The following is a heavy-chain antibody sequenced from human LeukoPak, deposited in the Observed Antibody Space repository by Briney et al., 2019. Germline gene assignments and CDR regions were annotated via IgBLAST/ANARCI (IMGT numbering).Heavy chain of an antibody. CDR2: ISPNGGTT. J-gene: IGHJ5*02. CDR1: GFTFSSYY. V-gene: IGHV3-64*01. Sequence: GGSLRLSCAASGFTFSSYYMHWVRQAPGKGLEYVSTISPNGGTTYYANSVKGRFTISRDNSKNTLFLQMGSLRADDMAVYYCARDGGSSQGWFDPWGQGTLVTVSA. D-gene: IGHD1-26*01. CDR3: ARDGGSSQGWFDP.